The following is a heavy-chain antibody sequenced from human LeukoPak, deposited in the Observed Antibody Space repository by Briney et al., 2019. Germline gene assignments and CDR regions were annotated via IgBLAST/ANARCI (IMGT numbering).Heavy chain of an antibody. Sequence: SETLSLTCAVYGGSFSGYYWSWIRQPPGKGLEWIGEVNHSGSTNYNPSLKSRVTISVDTSKNQFSLKLSSVTAADTAVYYCARRKSRYSPRAFDIWGQGTMVTVSS. CDR1: GGSFSGYY. V-gene: IGHV4-34*01. D-gene: IGHD5-18*01. CDR3: ARRKSRYSPRAFDI. CDR2: VNHSGST. J-gene: IGHJ3*02.